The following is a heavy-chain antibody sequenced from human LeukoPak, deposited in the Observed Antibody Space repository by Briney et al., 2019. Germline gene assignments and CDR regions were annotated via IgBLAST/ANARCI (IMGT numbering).Heavy chain of an antibody. CDR3: ARGREIDY. J-gene: IGHJ4*02. D-gene: IGHD1-26*01. Sequence: SETLSLTCAVYGGSFSGYHWSWIRQPPGKGLEWIGEINHSGSTNYNPSLKSRVTISVDTSKNQFSLKLSSVTAADTAVYYCARGREIDYWGQGTLVTVSS. CDR2: INHSGST. V-gene: IGHV4-34*01. CDR1: GGSFSGYH.